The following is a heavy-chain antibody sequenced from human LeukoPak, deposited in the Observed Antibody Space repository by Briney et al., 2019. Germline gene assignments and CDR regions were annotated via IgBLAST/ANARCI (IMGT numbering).Heavy chain of an antibody. D-gene: IGHD2-15*01. Sequence: GGSLRLSCAASGFAFSSYAMTWVRQAPGKGLEWVSGISGRGGSRYYADAVKGRFSISRDNSENTLLLQVNSLRAEDTGIYFCARVMGASAASWGQGTLVAVSS. V-gene: IGHV3-23*01. CDR3: ARVMGASAAS. J-gene: IGHJ5*02. CDR2: ISGRGGSR. CDR1: GFAFSSYA.